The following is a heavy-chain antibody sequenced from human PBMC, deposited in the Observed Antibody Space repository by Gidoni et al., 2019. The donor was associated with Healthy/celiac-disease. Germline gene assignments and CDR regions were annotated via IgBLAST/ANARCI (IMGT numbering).Heavy chain of an antibody. D-gene: IGHD6-6*01. CDR2: INHSGST. CDR1: GGSFSGHS. Sequence: HVQLQPWGAGLLKPSETLSLTCAVSGGSFSGHSWSWIRQPPGKGLEWIGEINHSGSTNYNPSLKSRVTISVDTSKNQFSLKLSSVTAADTAVYYCARGPRRTSIAARPKGWFDPWGQGTLVTVSS. V-gene: IGHV4-34*01. J-gene: IGHJ5*02. CDR3: ARGPRRTSIAARPKGWFDP.